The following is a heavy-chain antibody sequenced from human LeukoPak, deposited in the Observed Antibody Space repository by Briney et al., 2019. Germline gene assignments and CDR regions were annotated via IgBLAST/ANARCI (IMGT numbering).Heavy chain of an antibody. CDR3: ARDMGYTYGYGDAFDI. J-gene: IGHJ3*02. CDR1: GFTFSNAW. CDR2: VSSSSSFI. D-gene: IGHD5-18*01. Sequence: GGSLRLSCAASGFTFSNAWMSWVRQAPGKGLEWVSSVSSSSSFIYYADSVKGRFTISRDNAKNSLYLQMNSLRAEDTAVYYCARDMGYTYGYGDAFDIWGQGTMVTVSS. V-gene: IGHV3-21*01.